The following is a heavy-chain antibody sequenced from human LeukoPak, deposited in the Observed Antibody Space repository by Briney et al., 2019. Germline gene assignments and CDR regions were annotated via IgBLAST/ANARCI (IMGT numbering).Heavy chain of an antibody. Sequence: SETLSLTCTVSGGSLSSYYWSWIRQPPGKGLEWVGYIYYSGSTNYNPSLKSRVTISVGTSKNQFSLKLSSVTAADTAVYYCARVSRTIFGVVIIPGYYYYMDVWGKGTTVTVSS. D-gene: IGHD3-3*01. CDR3: ARVSRTIFGVVIIPGYYYYMDV. CDR2: IYYSGST. J-gene: IGHJ6*03. CDR1: GGSLSSYY. V-gene: IGHV4-59*01.